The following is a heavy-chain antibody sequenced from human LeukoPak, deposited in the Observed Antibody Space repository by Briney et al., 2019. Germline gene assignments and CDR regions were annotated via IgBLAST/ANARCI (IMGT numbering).Heavy chain of an antibody. D-gene: IGHD2-15*01. CDR2: VYSSGVG. V-gene: IGHV4-4*07. J-gene: IGHJ4*02. Sequence: SETLSLTCTVSGGSITGYYWNWIRQPAGQGLEWLGRVYSSGVGNYNPSLTSRVTMSVDTSKNQFSLKLTSLTAADTAVYYCARVLSSSGYCSGGSCYYFDYWGQGTLVTVSS. CDR1: GGSITGYY. CDR3: ARVLSSSGYCSGGSCYYFDY.